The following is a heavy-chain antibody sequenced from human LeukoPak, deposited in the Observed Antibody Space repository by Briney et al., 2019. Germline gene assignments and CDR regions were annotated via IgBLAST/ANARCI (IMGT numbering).Heavy chain of an antibody. J-gene: IGHJ3*02. D-gene: IGHD2-15*01. CDR1: GFTFSSYE. Sequence: GGSLRLSCAASGFTFSSYEMNWVRQAPGKGLVWVSRINSDRSSTSYADSVKGRFTISRDNAKNTLYLQMNSLRAEDTAVYYCARRGFSGGSHYAFDIWGQGTVVTVSS. CDR3: ARRGFSGGSHYAFDI. V-gene: IGHV3-74*01. CDR2: INSDRSST.